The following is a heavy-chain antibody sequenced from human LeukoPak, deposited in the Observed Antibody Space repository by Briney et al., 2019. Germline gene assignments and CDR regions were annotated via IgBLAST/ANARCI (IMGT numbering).Heavy chain of an antibody. CDR3: ARAGTYYYDSSGP. Sequence: MASETLSLTCAVYGGSFSGYYWGWIRQPPGKGLEWIGEINHSGSTNYNPSLKSRVTISVDTSKNQFSLKLSSVTAADTAVYYCARAGTYYYDSSGPWGQGTLVTVSS. CDR1: GGSFSGYY. CDR2: INHSGST. J-gene: IGHJ5*02. D-gene: IGHD3-22*01. V-gene: IGHV4-34*01.